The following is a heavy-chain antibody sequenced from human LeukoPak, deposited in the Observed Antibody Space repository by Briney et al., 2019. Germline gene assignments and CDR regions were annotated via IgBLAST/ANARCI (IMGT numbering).Heavy chain of an antibody. CDR2: IKQDGSEK. V-gene: IGHV3-7*01. D-gene: IGHD3-16*02. Sequence: GGSLRLSCAASGFTFSSYWMSWVRQAPGKGLEWVANIKQDGSEKYYVDSVKGRFTISRDNAKNSPYLQMNSLRAEDTAVYYCARMPVMITFGGVIVIPGYFQHWGQGTLVTVSS. CDR1: GFTFSSYW. J-gene: IGHJ1*01. CDR3: ARMPVMITFGGVIVIPGYFQH.